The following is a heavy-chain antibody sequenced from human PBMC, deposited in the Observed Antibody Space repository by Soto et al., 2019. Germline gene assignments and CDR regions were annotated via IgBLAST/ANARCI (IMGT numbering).Heavy chain of an antibody. V-gene: IGHV1-18*01. J-gene: IGHJ4*02. CDR3: ARDHHLLRYFDWLSHFDY. CDR2: ISAYNGNT. Sequence: ASVKVSCNASGYTFTSYGISWVRQAPGQGLEWMGWISAYNGNTNYAQKLQGRVTMTTDTSTSTAYMELRSLRSDDTAVYYCARDHHLLRYFDWLSHFDYWGQGTLVTVSS. D-gene: IGHD3-9*01. CDR1: GYTFTSYG.